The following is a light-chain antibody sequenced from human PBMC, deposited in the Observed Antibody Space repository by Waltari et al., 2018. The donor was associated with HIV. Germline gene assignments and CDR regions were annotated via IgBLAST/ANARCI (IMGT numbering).Light chain of an antibody. CDR3: SSFATSDTLL. J-gene: IGLJ2*01. V-gene: IGLV2-14*01. CDR2: GNT. CDR1: SDDIGLYNF. Sequence: QSALTQPASVSGSPGQSITISCTGTSDDIGLYNFVSLYQKHPDKAPQLIIYGNTNRPSGVSYRVSGAKSDNTASLTISGLQAEDEADYYCSSFATSDTLLFGGGTKLTVL.